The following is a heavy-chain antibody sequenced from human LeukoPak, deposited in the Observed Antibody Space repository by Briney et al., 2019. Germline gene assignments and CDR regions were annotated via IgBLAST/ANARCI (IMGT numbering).Heavy chain of an antibody. CDR2: IYYNGST. V-gene: IGHV4-30-4*08. J-gene: IGHJ4*02. CDR1: GGSISSGDYY. CDR3: ARGIVVPALFFDY. D-gene: IGHD2-2*01. Sequence: NPSETLSLTCTVSGGSISSGDYYWSWIRQPPGKGLEWIGYIYYNGSTYYNPSLKSRVTISVDTSKNQFSLKLSSVTAADTAVYYCARGIVVPALFFDYWGQGTLVTVSS.